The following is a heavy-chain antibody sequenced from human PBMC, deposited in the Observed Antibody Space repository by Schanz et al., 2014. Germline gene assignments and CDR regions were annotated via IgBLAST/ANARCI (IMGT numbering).Heavy chain of an antibody. CDR2: ISYDGSNK. Sequence: VRLVESGGGLVQPGGSLRLSCAASGFTFSDHYMDWVRQAPGKGLEWVAVISYDGSNKYYADSVKGRFTISRDNSKNTLYLHMNTLRAEDTAVYYCAKQIHYDILTVTRNWGQGTLVTVSS. V-gene: IGHV3-30-3*01. CDR1: GFTFSDHY. J-gene: IGHJ4*02. CDR3: AKQIHYDILTVTRN. D-gene: IGHD3-9*01.